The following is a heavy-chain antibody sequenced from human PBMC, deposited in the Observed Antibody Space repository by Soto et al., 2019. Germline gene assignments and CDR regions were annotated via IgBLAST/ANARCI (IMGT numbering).Heavy chain of an antibody. CDR3: ANDRPRRTSGYFLDY. V-gene: IGHV3-23*01. CDR1: GFSISTYA. J-gene: IGHJ4*02. D-gene: IGHD5-18*01. CDR2: VSASGLNT. Sequence: AGSMRLSCAASGFSISTYAIAWVRHAPGKGLEWVSGVSASGLNTDYADPVKGRFYISRDNSKNTVSLHMNSLRAEDTALYYCANDRPRRTSGYFLDYWGQGTPVTVSS.